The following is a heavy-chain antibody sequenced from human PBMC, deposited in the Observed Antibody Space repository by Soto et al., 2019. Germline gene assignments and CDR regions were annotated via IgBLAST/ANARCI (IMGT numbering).Heavy chain of an antibody. D-gene: IGHD5-12*01. Sequence: GGSLRLSCAASGFTFSSYAMSWVRQAPGKGLEWVSGISWNSGSIGYADSVKGRFTISRDNAKNSLYLQMNSLRAEDTALYYCAKDILFGRGYSGYDSDYYYYMDVWGKGTTVTVSS. CDR3: AKDILFGRGYSGYDSDYYYYMDV. V-gene: IGHV3-9*01. J-gene: IGHJ6*03. CDR1: GFTFSSYA. CDR2: ISWNSGSI.